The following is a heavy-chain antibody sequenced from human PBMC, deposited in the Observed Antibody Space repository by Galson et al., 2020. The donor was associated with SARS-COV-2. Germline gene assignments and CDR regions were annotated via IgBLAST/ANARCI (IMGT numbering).Heavy chain of an antibody. CDR2: IRVSGGTT. J-gene: IGHJ3*02. CDR3: AKEFKIREADAFDI. D-gene: IGHD1-26*01. CDR1: GFTFSSYV. Sequence: GESLRLSCVASGFTFSSYVMSWVRQAPGKGLEWVSAIRVSGGTTYYADSVKGRFTISRDNSRSTLYLQMNSLRAEDTAIYYCAKEFKIREADAFDIWGQGTVVTVSS. V-gene: IGHV3-23*01.